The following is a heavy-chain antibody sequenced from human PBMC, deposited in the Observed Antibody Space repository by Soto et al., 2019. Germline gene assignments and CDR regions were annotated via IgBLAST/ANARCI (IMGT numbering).Heavy chain of an antibody. Sequence: QVQLVESGGGLVKPGGSLRLSCAASGFTFSDYYMSWIRQAPGKGLEWVSYISCSGSTIYYADSVKGRFTISRDNAKNPRNQQRNSLRAEDTAVYYFARDGRRRSSSPAVPDGMDVWGQGTSVTVSS. CDR1: GFTFSDYY. D-gene: IGHD6-13*01. J-gene: IGHJ6*02. CDR2: ISCSGSTI. V-gene: IGHV3-11*01. CDR3: ARDGRRRSSSPAVPDGMDV.